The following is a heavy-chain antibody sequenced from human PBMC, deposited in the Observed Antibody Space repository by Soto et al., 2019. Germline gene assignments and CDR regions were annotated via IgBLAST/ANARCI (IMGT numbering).Heavy chain of an antibody. CDR2: ISYDGSNK. CDR1: GFTFSSYG. Sequence: VQLVESGGGVVQPGRSLRLSCAASGFTFSSYGMHWVRQAPGKGLEWVAVISYDGSNKYYADSVKGRFTISRDNSKNTLYLQMNSLRAEDTAVYYCAKDHLMIVVDFDAFDIWGQGTMVTVSS. V-gene: IGHV3-30*18. CDR3: AKDHLMIVVDFDAFDI. D-gene: IGHD3-22*01. J-gene: IGHJ3*02.